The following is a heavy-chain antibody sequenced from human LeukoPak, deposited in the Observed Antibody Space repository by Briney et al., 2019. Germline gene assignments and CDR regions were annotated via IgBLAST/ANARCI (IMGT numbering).Heavy chain of an antibody. CDR2: IKEDGSAE. J-gene: IGHJ4*02. CDR1: GFTFTKYW. D-gene: IGHD5-18*01. Sequence: PGGSLRLSCAASGFTSGFTFTKYWMSWVRQAPGKGQEWVANIKEDGSAEFYVDSVKGRFTISRDNAKNSLYLQMNSLRVEDTAVYYCATSRDAPMEKGGQGTLVTVSS. V-gene: IGHV3-7*01. CDR3: ATSRDAPMEK.